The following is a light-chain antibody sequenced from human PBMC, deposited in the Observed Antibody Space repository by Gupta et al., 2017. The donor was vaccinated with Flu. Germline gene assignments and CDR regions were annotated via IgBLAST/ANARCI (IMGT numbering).Light chain of an antibody. CDR2: KAS. J-gene: IGKJ1*01. CDR3: QQYNTYSVT. V-gene: IGKV1-5*03. CDR1: QSISSW. Sequence: DVQMTQSPSSLSASVGDRVTITCRASQSISSWLAWYQQKPGKAPNLLIYKASTLESGVPSRFSGSGSGTEFTLTISSLQPDDSATYYCQQYNTYSVTFGQGTRVEV.